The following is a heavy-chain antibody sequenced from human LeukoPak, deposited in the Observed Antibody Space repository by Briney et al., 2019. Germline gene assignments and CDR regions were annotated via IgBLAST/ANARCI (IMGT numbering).Heavy chain of an antibody. Sequence: GGSLRLSCAASGFTFSSYWMSWVRQAPGKGLEWVANIKQDGSEKYYVDSVKGRFTISRDNSKNTVYLQMNSLSAEDTAVYYCAKDNGSPSLVVVLVATAPDYWGQGTLVTVSS. V-gene: IGHV3-7*04. CDR1: GFTFSSYW. CDR2: IKQDGSEK. D-gene: IGHD2-15*01. J-gene: IGHJ4*02. CDR3: AKDNGSPSLVVVLVATAPDY.